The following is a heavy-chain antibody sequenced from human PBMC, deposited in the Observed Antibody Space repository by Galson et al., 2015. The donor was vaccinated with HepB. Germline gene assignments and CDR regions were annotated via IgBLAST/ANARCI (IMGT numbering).Heavy chain of an antibody. V-gene: IGHV3-74*01. CDR2: MNSDGSTT. CDR1: GFTFSSYG. D-gene: IGHD3-16*02. J-gene: IGHJ4*02. CDR3: AKAGNYRFDS. Sequence: SLRLSCAASGFTFSSYGMHWVRQAPGEGPMWVSRMNSDGSTTNYADSVKGRFTISRDNAKNTLYLQMNDLRTEDTAVYYCAKAGNYRFDSWGQGILVTVSS.